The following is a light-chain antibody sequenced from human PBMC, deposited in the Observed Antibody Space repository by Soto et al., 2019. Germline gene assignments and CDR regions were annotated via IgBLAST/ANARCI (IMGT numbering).Light chain of an antibody. CDR1: SSNIGRNY. CDR2: SNN. J-gene: IGLJ3*02. Sequence: QSVLTQPPSASGTPGQKVTISCSGSSSNIGRNYVSWYQYLTGTAPKLLIYSNNQRPSGVPDRFSCSKSGTSASLAISELRSEDEADYFCAAWDDILGGVFGGGTKLTVL. V-gene: IGLV1-47*02. CDR3: AAWDDILGGV.